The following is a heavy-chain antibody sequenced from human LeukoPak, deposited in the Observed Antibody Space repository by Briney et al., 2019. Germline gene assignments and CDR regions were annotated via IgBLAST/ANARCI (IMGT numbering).Heavy chain of an antibody. J-gene: IGHJ4*02. V-gene: IGHV1-69*05. D-gene: IGHD3-9*01. CDR1: GGTFSSYA. CDR2: IIPIFGTA. Sequence: PVKVSCKASGGTFSSYAISWVRQAPGQGLEWMGGIIPIFGTANYAQKFQGRVTITTDESTSTAYMELSSLRSEDTAVYYCAREEAYYDILTGYYLGYYFDYWGQGTLVTVSS. CDR3: AREEAYYDILTGYYLGYYFDY.